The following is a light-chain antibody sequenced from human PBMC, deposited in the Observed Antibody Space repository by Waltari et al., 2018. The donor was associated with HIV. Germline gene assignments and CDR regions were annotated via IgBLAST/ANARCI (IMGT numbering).Light chain of an antibody. CDR1: QSVISH. V-gene: IGKV3-15*01. CDR3: QQYYMWPPCI. J-gene: IGKJ2*02. Sequence: ELVLTQPQPTLSVSQGKEPTLPCRANQSVISHVAWYQQKPGQAPRLLIYDASTRATGIPARFSGSGSGTEFTLIISSLQSEDFAVYYCQQYYMWPPCIFGQGTKLEI. CDR2: DAS.